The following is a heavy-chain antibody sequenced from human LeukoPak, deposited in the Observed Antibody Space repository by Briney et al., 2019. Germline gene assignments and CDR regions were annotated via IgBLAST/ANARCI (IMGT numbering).Heavy chain of an antibody. D-gene: IGHD1-1*01. V-gene: IGHV3-66*01. CDR3: ARDCMAYNWCYGGGY. J-gene: IGHJ4*02. CDR2: IYSGGST. Sequence: GGSLRLSCAASGFTVSSNYMSWVRQAPGKGLEWVSVIYSGGSTYYADSVKGRFTISRDNSKNTLYLQMNGLRAEDTAVYYCARDCMAYNWCYGGGYWGQGTLVTVSS. CDR1: GFTVSSNY.